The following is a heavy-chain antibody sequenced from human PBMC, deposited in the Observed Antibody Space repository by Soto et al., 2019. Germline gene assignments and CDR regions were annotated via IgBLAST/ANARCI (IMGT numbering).Heavy chain of an antibody. Sequence: ASVKVSCKASGYTFTSYAMHWVRQAPGQGLEWMGWINAGNGNTKYSQKFQGRVTITRDTSASTAYMELSSLRSEDTAVYYCARDSAYSSSWYWFDPWGQGTLVTVSS. D-gene: IGHD6-13*01. V-gene: IGHV1-3*01. CDR1: GYTFTSYA. CDR3: ARDSAYSSSWYWFDP. J-gene: IGHJ5*02. CDR2: INAGNGNT.